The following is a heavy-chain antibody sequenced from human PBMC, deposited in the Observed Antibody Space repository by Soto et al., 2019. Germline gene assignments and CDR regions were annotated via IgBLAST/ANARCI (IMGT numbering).Heavy chain of an antibody. CDR1: GFTFSSYW. CDR3: ARIRSITMIVVVPGVFDI. V-gene: IGHV3-7*03. D-gene: IGHD3-22*01. Sequence: PGGSQRLFCADSGFTFSSYWMSWVRQAPGKGLEWVANIKQDGSEKYYVDSVKGRFTISRDNAKNSLYPQMNSLRAEDTAVYYCARIRSITMIVVVPGVFDIWGQGTMVTVS. J-gene: IGHJ3*02. CDR2: IKQDGSEK.